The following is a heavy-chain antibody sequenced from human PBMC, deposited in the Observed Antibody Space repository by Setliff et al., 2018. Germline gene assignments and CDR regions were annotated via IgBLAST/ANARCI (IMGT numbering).Heavy chain of an antibody. V-gene: IGHV3-30*02. CDR1: GFAFSTYG. CDR3: VKDVVGYSSTWPKRDYFDY. Sequence: LRLSCAASGFAFSTYGMHWVRQAPGKGLEWVTFVRFDGSTKYYADSVKGRFTISRDNSKKTLYLQMNSLRAEDTAVYYCVKDVVGYSSTWPKRDYFDYWGQGTLVTVSS. J-gene: IGHJ4*01. D-gene: IGHD6-13*01. CDR2: VRFDGSTK.